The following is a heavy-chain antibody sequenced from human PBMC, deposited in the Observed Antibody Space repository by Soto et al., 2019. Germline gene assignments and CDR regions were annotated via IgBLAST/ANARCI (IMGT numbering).Heavy chain of an antibody. CDR1: GFTFSDYA. Sequence: VQLVESGGGVVQPGRSLRLSCAASGFTFSDYAMHWVRQAPGKGLEWVAVVSHDGRNTHYADSVKGRFTISRDSSKXXXXXXMXXXXXXXXXVXXCAKGGXXWXVTSDINYWGQGALVTVSS. CDR2: VSHDGRNT. D-gene: IGHD3-16*01. J-gene: IGHJ4*02. V-gene: IGHV3-30*03. CDR3: AKGGXXWXVTSDINY.